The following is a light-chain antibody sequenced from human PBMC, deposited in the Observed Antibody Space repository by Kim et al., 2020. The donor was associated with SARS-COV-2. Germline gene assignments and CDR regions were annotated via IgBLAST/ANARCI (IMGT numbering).Light chain of an antibody. CDR3: QAWNSSTAYV. J-gene: IGLJ1*01. CDR1: KLGDKY. V-gene: IGLV3-1*01. Sequence: VSPGQTASITCSGDKLGDKYACWYQQKPGQARVLVIYQDSKPPSGIPERFSGSNSGNTATLTISGTQAMDEADYYCQAWNSSTAYVFGTGNKVAVL. CDR2: QDS.